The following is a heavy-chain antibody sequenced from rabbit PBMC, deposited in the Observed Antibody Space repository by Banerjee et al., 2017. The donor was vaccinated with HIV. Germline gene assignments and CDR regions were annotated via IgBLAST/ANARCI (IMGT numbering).Heavy chain of an antibody. D-gene: IGHD7-1*01. CDR3: ARESGYAGYVGL. V-gene: IGHV1S45*01. CDR1: GFTLSGYW. CDR2: IATGSGNT. Sequence: QEQLEESGGDLVKPEGSLTLTCTASGFTLSGYWMSWVRQAPGKGLEWIGCIATGSGNTYYASWGKGRFTISKTSSTTVTLQMTSLTAADTATYFCARESGYAGYVGLWGQGTLVTVS. J-gene: IGHJ4*01.